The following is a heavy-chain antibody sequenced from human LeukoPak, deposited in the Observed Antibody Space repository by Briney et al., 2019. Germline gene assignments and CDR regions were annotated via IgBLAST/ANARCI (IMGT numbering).Heavy chain of an antibody. V-gene: IGHV1-45*02. D-gene: IGHD4-17*01. CDR2: ITPFNGNT. CDR1: GYTFTYRY. Sequence: SVKVSCKASGYTFTYRYLHWVRQAPGQALEWMGWITPFNGNTNYAQKFQDRVTITRDRSMSTAYMELSSLRSEDTAMYYCATGGDYSQGSFDYWGQGTLVTVSS. CDR3: ATGGDYSQGSFDY. J-gene: IGHJ4*02.